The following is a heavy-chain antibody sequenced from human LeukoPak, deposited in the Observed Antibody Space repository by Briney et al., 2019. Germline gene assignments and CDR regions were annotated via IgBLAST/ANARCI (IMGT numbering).Heavy chain of an antibody. V-gene: IGHV3-13*01. D-gene: IGHD2-15*01. Sequence: GGSLRLSCAASGFTFSSYDMHWVRQATGKGLEWVSAIGTAGDTYYPGSVKGRFTISRENAKNSLYLQMNSLRAGDTAVHYCARAVVGVTFDYWGQGTLVTVSS. CDR3: ARAVVGVTFDY. CDR1: GFTFSSYD. J-gene: IGHJ4*02. CDR2: IGTAGDT.